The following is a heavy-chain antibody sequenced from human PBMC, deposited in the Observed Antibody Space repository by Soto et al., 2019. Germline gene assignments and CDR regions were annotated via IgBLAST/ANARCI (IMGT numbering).Heavy chain of an antibody. CDR1: GFSISRSA. Sequence: QVQLVESGGGVVQPGRSLRLSCAASGFSISRSAMHWVRQAPGKGLEWVAVIAYDGSNRWYADSAKGRFTISRDNSKNTVYLQMSSLRGEDTAVYYCARDLQAGTDNVNWFAPWGQGTLVNVSS. D-gene: IGHD1-1*01. CDR2: IAYDGSNR. J-gene: IGHJ5*02. CDR3: ARDLQAGTDNVNWFAP. V-gene: IGHV3-30*04.